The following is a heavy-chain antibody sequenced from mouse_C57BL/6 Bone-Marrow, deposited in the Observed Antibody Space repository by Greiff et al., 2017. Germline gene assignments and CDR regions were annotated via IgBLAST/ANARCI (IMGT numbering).Heavy chain of an antibody. V-gene: IGHV3-6*01. J-gene: IGHJ2*01. CDR3: ARERYYGSSDY. CDR2: ISYDGSN. CDR1: GYSITSGYY. Sequence: ESGPGLVKPSQSLSLTCSVTGYSITSGYYWNWIRQFPGNKLEWMGYISYDGSNNYNPSLKNRISITRDTSKNQFFLKLNSVTTEDTATYYCARERYYGSSDYWGQGTTLTVSS. D-gene: IGHD1-1*01.